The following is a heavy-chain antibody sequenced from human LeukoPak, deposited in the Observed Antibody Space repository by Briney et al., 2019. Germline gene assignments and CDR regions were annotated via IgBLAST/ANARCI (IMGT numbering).Heavy chain of an antibody. D-gene: IGHD6-25*01. V-gene: IGHV1-2*02. CDR3: VVSIQAAAIPAFDS. Sequence: ASVKVSCKASGYNFAHNIHWVRQAPGQGHEFMRWINPKNGGTKYAQNFQGRVTMTRDTSISTVYMELSSLGSDDTAVYYCVVSIQAAAIPAFDSWGQGTLVTVSS. CDR2: INPKNGGT. J-gene: IGHJ4*02. CDR1: GYNFAHN.